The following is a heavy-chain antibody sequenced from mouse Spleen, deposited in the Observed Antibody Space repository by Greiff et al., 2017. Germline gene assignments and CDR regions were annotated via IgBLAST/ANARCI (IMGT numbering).Heavy chain of an antibody. CDR3: ARLYRYDEAWFAY. J-gene: IGHJ3*01. CDR2: IWSDGST. Sequence: VQLQQSGPGLVAPSQSLSITCTVSGFSLTSYGVHWVRQPPGKGLEWLVVIWSDGSTTYNSALKSRLSISKDNSKSQVFLKMNSLQTDDTAMYYCARLYRYDEAWFAYWGQGTLVTVSA. CDR1: GFSLTSYG. D-gene: IGHD2-14*01. V-gene: IGHV2-6*03.